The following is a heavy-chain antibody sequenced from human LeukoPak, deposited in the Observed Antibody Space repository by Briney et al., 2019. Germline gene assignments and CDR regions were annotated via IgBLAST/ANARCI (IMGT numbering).Heavy chain of an antibody. J-gene: IGHJ4*02. Sequence: GGSLRLSCAASGFTFTIYGMNWVRQAPGKGLEWVSGISGSDYTTYYADSVKGRFTISRDNSKNTLYLQMNGLRAEDTVIYYCAKTFYDSGSYWGAFDYWGQGTLVTVSS. D-gene: IGHD3-10*01. CDR3: AKTFYDSGSYWGAFDY. V-gene: IGHV3-23*01. CDR1: GFTFTIYG. CDR2: ISGSDYTT.